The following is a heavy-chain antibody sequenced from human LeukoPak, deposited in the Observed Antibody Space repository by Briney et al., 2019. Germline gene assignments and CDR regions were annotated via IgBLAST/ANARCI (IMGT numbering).Heavy chain of an antibody. CDR2: IKEDGSET. Sequence: RGSLRLSCEASGFIFSNYWMSWVRQAPGKGLEWVANIKEDGSETYYVDSVKGRFTLSRDNPRNSLYLQMTYLGVDDTAVYYCARGGLTGAPDYWGQGTLVTVSS. V-gene: IGHV3-7*01. D-gene: IGHD3-9*01. CDR1: GFIFSNYW. CDR3: ARGGLTGAPDY. J-gene: IGHJ4*02.